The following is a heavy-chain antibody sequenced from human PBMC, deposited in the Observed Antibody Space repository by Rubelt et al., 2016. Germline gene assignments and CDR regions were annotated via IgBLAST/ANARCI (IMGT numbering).Heavy chain of an antibody. J-gene: IGHJ5*02. CDR3: ARDFVLGATSWFDP. D-gene: IGHD1-26*01. CDR1: GYTFTSYG. CDR2: ISAYNGNT. Sequence: QVQLVQSGVEVKKPGASVKVSCKTSGYTFTSYGLSWVRQAPGQGLEWMGRISAYNGNTNYAQKFQDRVTMTTDTSTSTVYMELRSLRSDDTAVYYCARDFVLGATSWFDPWGQGTLVTVSS. V-gene: IGHV1-18*01.